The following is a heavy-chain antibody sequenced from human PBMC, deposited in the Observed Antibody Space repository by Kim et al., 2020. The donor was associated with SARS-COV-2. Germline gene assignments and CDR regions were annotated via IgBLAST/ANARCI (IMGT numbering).Heavy chain of an antibody. CDR1: GFTFSNAW. Sequence: GGSLRLSCAASGFTFSNAWMSWVRQAPGKGLEWVGRIKSKTDGGTTDYAAPVKGRFTISRDDSKNTLYLQMNSLKTEDTAVYYCTSRFGELLWKGGCDYWGQGTLVTVPS. CDR2: IKSKTDGGTT. J-gene: IGHJ4*02. CDR3: TSRFGELLWKGGCDY. D-gene: IGHD3-10*01. V-gene: IGHV3-15*01.